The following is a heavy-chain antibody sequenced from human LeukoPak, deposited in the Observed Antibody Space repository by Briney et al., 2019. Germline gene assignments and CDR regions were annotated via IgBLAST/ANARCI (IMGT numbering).Heavy chain of an antibody. CDR2: IRYDGSKE. D-gene: IGHD3-10*01. V-gene: IGHV3-30*02. CDR3: AKNGHQVLHYYMDV. CDR1: GFTFSSYD. J-gene: IGHJ6*03. Sequence: PGGSLRLSCAASGFTFSSYDMHWVRQAPGKGLEWMALIRYDGSKEYYAYSVKGRFSISRDNSKNTLYLQMNSLRHEDTAVYYCAKNGHQVLHYYMDVWGKGTMVT.